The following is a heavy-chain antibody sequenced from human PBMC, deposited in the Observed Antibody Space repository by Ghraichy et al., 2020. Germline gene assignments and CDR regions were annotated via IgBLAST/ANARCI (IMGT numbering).Heavy chain of an antibody. V-gene: IGHV3-23*01. CDR3: AKLSGYHYGSGSYYIDY. J-gene: IGHJ4*02. D-gene: IGHD3-10*01. CDR2: ISGSGGST. CDR1: GFTFSSYA. Sequence: LSLTCAASGFTFSSYAMSWVRQAPGKGLEWVSGISGSGGSTYYADSVKGRFTISRDRSKNTLYLQVNSLRAEDTAVYYCAKLSGYHYGSGSYYIDYWGQGTLVTVSS.